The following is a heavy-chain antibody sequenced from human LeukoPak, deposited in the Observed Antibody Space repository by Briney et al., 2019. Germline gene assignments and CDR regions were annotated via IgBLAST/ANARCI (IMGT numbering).Heavy chain of an antibody. V-gene: IGHV1-8*01. Sequence: EASVKVSCKTSGYTFTNYDINWVRQVAGQGLKWMGWVNPVSGDTGFAPKFQGILTNTTNTAARIADMKLRGLTSDDTSLYYCTRDWSFWGPGTLVAVSS. CDR1: GYTFTNYD. CDR2: VNPVSGDT. J-gene: IGHJ4*02. CDR3: TRDWSF. D-gene: IGHD2-8*02.